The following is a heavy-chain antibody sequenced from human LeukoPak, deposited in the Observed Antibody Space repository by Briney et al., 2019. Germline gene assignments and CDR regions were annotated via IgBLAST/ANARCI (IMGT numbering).Heavy chain of an antibody. V-gene: IGHV3-30-3*01. D-gene: IGHD3-10*01. CDR3: ARDGYGSGSSRFDY. J-gene: IGHJ4*02. CDR2: ISYDGSNK. Sequence: GGSLRLSCAASGFTVSSNYMSWVRQAPGKGLEWVAVISYDGSNKYYADSVKGRFTISRDNSKNTLYLQMNSLRAEDTAVYYCARDGYGSGSSRFDYWGQGTLVTVSS. CDR1: GFTVSSNY.